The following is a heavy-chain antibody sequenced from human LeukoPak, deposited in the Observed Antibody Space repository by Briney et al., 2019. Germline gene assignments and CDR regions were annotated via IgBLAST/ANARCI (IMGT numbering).Heavy chain of an antibody. V-gene: IGHV3-7*01. Sequence: PGGSLRLSCAASGFTFSSYWMSWVRQAPGKGLEWVANIKQDGSEKYYVDSVKGRFTISRDNAKNSLYLQMNSLGAEDTAVYYCAGVREYVGFDYWGQGTLVTVSS. D-gene: IGHD3-16*01. CDR1: GFTFSSYW. CDR2: IKQDGSEK. J-gene: IGHJ4*02. CDR3: AGVREYVGFDY.